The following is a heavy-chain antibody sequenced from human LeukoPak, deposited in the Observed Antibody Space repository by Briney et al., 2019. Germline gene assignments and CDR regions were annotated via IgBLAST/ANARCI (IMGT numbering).Heavy chain of an antibody. V-gene: IGHV3-21*01. J-gene: IGHJ4*02. CDR2: ISSSSSYI. CDR1: GFTFSGYT. CDR3: ARDYWPVDIVATIGY. Sequence: SGGSLRLSCAASGFTFSGYTMNWVRQAPGKGLEWVSSISSSSSYIYYADPVKGRFTISRDNAKNSLYLQMNSLRAEDTAVYYCARDYWPVDIVATIGYWGQGTLVTVSS. D-gene: IGHD5-12*01.